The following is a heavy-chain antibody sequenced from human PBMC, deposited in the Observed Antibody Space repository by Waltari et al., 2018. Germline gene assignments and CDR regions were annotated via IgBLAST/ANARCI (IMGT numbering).Heavy chain of an antibody. J-gene: IGHJ4*02. V-gene: IGHV5-51*03. Sequence: EVQLVQSGAEVKKPGESLKISCKGSGYSFTSYWIGWVRQLPGKGLEWMGIIYPGDSDTRYSPSFQGQVTISADKSISTAYLQWSSLKASDTAMYYCARRVAYYDILTGYSYYFDYWGQGTLVTVSS. CDR3: ARRVAYYDILTGYSYYFDY. CDR2: IYPGDSDT. CDR1: GYSFTSYW. D-gene: IGHD3-9*01.